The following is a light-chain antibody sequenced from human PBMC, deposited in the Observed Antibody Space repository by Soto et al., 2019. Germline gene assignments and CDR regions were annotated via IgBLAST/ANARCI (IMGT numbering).Light chain of an antibody. V-gene: IGLV3-21*02. CDR1: NIATKS. Sequence: SYELTQPPSVSVAPGQTARITCEGNNIATKSVHWYQQKPGQAPVLVVYDGSDRPSGIPDRFSGSNSGNTATLTISRVEAGDEADYYCQGLDALSDHYVFRTGTKLTVL. J-gene: IGLJ1*01. CDR2: DGS. CDR3: QGLDALSDHYV.